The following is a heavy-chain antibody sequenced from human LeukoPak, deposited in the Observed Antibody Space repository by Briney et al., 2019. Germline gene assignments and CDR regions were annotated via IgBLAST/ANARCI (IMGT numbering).Heavy chain of an antibody. V-gene: IGHV3-74*01. Sequence: GGSLRLSCAASGVTFSSYWMHWLRQAPGKGLVWVSRINSDGSSTSYADSGKGRFTISRDNAKNTLYLQMNSLRAEDTAVYYCAREMNYGDYFDYWGQGTLVTVSS. D-gene: IGHD4-17*01. CDR3: AREMNYGDYFDY. CDR2: INSDGSST. CDR1: GVTFSSYW. J-gene: IGHJ4*02.